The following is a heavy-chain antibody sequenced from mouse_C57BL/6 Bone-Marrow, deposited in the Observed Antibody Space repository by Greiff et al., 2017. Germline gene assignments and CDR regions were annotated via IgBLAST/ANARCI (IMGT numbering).Heavy chain of an antibody. V-gene: IGHV1-81*01. CDR2: IYPRSGNT. Sequence: QVQLQQSGAELARPGASVKLSCKASGYTFTSYGISWVKQRTGQGLEWIGEIYPRSGNTYYNEKFKGKDTMTADKSSSTAYMELRSLTSEDSAVYFCARRGLRPYFDYWGQGTTRTVSS. D-gene: IGHD2-4*01. CDR1: GYTFTSYG. J-gene: IGHJ2*01. CDR3: ARRGLRPYFDY.